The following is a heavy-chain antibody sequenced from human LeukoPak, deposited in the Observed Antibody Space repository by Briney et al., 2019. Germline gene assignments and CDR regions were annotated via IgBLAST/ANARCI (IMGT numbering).Heavy chain of an antibody. J-gene: IGHJ5*02. CDR1: GYSFTSYW. CDR2: IYPGDSDT. V-gene: IGHV5-51*01. Sequence: RHGESLKISCKGSGYSFTSYWIGWVRQMPGKGLEWMGIIYPGDSDTRYSPSFQGQVTISADKSISTAYLQWSSLKASDTAMYYCATNWGHYCNSVSCYSSWGQGTLVTVSS. D-gene: IGHD2-2*01. CDR3: ATNWGHYCNSVSCYSS.